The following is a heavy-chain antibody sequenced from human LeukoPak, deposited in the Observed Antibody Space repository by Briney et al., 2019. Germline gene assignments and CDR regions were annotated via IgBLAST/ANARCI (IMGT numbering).Heavy chain of an antibody. CDR2: ISGGGGST. Sequence: GGSLRLSCAASGFTFSSYAMSRVRQAPGKGLEWVSAISGGGGSTYYADSVKGRFTISRDNSKNTLYLQMNSLRAEDTAVYYCAKDHHGTVTPYYFDYWGQGTLVTVSS. V-gene: IGHV3-23*01. CDR1: GFTFSSYA. CDR3: AKDHHGTVTPYYFDY. J-gene: IGHJ4*02. D-gene: IGHD4-17*01.